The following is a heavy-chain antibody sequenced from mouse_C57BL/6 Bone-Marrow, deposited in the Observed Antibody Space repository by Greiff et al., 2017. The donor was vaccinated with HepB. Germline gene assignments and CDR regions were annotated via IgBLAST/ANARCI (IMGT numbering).Heavy chain of an antibody. D-gene: IGHD2-4*01. J-gene: IGHJ3*01. V-gene: IGHV1-64*01. CDR1: GYTFTSYW. Sequence: VQLQQPGAELVKPGASVKLSCKASGYTFTSYWMHWVKQRPGQGLEWIGMIHPNSGSTNYNEKFKSKATLTVDKSSSTAYMQLSSLTSEDSAVYYCARTIYYYYGWFAYWGQGTLVTVSA. CDR2: IHPNSGST. CDR3: ARTIYYYYGWFAY.